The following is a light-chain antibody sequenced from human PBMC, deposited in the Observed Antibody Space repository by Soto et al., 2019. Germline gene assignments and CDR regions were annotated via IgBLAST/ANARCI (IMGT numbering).Light chain of an antibody. J-gene: IGLJ1*01. CDR2: EVS. V-gene: IGLV2-14*01. CDR3: SSYTSSSTLYV. Sequence: QSALTQPASVSGSPGQSITISCTGTSSDIGGYNYVSWYQQNPGKAPKLMIYEVSDRPSGVSNRFSGSKSGNTASPTISGLQAEDEADYYCSSYTSSSTLYVFGTGTKVTVL. CDR1: SSDIGGYNY.